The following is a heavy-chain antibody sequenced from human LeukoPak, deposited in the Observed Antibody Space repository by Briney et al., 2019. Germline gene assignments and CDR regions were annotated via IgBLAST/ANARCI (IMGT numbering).Heavy chain of an antibody. CDR2: ISVSGNT. D-gene: IGHD2-21*01. Sequence: GGSLRLSCAASGFTLSSYAMSWVRQAPGKGLEWVSAISVSGNTYHADSVKGRFTISRDSSENTLYLQMNRLRAEDAAVYYCAKAPVTTCSGAYCYPFDYWGQGTLVTVSS. V-gene: IGHV3-23*01. J-gene: IGHJ4*02. CDR3: AKAPVTTCSGAYCYPFDY. CDR1: GFTLSSYA.